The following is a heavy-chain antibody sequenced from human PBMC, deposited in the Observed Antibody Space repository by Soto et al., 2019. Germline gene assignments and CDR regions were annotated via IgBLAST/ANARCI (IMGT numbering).Heavy chain of an antibody. CDR2: VYGVGTS. CDR3: GRGVSSGWNPTRVDS. V-gene: IGHV4-30-4*08. J-gene: IGHJ5*01. CDR1: GDSIRSVGYY. D-gene: IGHD6-25*01. Sequence: QIQLQESGPGLVKPSETLSLTCSVSGDSIRSVGYYWTWIRQPPGKGLEGLGDVYGVGTSRYNASLRSRLYISGEQSNNAISLTRTYVTATDTAVYFCGRGVSSGWNPTRVDSWGHG.